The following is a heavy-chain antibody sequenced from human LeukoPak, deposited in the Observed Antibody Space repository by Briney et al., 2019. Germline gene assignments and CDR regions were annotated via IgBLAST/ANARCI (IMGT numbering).Heavy chain of an antibody. V-gene: IGHV1-2*02. J-gene: IGHJ6*03. Sequence: ASVKVSCKASGYTFTGYYMHWVRQAPGQGLEWMGWINPNSGGTNYAQKFQGRVTMTRDMSTSTVYMELSSLRAEDTALYHCARETMLSYYMDVWGKGTTVTISS. CDR3: ARETMLSYYMDV. CDR1: GYTFTGYY. D-gene: IGHD3-10*02. CDR2: INPNSGGT.